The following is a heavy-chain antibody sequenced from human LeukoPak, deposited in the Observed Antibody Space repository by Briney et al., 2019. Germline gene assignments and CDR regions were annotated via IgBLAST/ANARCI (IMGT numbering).Heavy chain of an antibody. CDR2: ISSTVINT. J-gene: IGHJ4*02. V-gene: IGHV3-23*01. D-gene: IGHD3-3*01. CDR3: AKGTVRFLVWSQRGYFDY. CDR1: GFTFSNYA. Sequence: GGSLRLSCAASGFTFSNYAMTWVRQAPGKGLEWVSSISSTVINTYNADSVKGRFTISRDNSKNTLYLQMNSLRADDTAIYYCAKGTVRFLVWSQRGYFDYWGQGILVTVSS.